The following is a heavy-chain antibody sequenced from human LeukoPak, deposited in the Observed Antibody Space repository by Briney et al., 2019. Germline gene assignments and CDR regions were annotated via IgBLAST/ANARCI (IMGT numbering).Heavy chain of an antibody. CDR3: GKGPGGGGDYYFDY. Sequence: PGGSLRLSCAASGFTFSSYGMHWVRQAPGKGLEWVAVISYDGSNKYYAESVKGRSSISRDNSKNTLYLQMNTLRAEDTAVYYCGKGPGGGGDYYFDYWGQGTLVTVSS. J-gene: IGHJ4*02. CDR1: GFTFSSYG. CDR2: ISYDGSNK. D-gene: IGHD3-16*01. V-gene: IGHV3-30*18.